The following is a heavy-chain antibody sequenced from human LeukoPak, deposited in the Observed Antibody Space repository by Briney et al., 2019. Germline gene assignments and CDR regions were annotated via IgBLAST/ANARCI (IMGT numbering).Heavy chain of an antibody. J-gene: IGHJ6*02. CDR3: ARDIVVVPAIMRSAYYYYGMDV. CDR2: IKQDGSEK. V-gene: IGHV3-7*04. CDR1: GFTFSTYA. D-gene: IGHD2-2*01. Sequence: GGSLRLSCAASGFTFSTYAMSWVRQAPGKGLEWVANIKQDGSEKYYVDSVKGRFTISRDNAKNSLYLLMNSLRAEDTAVYYCARDIVVVPAIMRSAYYYYGMDVWGQGTTVTVSS.